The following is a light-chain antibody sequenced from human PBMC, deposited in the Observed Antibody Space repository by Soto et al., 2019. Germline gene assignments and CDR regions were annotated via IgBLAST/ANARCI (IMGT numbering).Light chain of an antibody. J-gene: IGKJ4*01. V-gene: IGKV1-5*01. CDR2: DAS. Sequence: DVQMPQSPSTLSASVGDRVTITCRASQSIGSWLAWYQQKPGKAPKLLISDASRLENGVPSRVSGSGSGTEFVLTISSLQTDDFATYYCQQYNSYPPNFGGGTKVEIK. CDR1: QSIGSW. CDR3: QQYNSYPPN.